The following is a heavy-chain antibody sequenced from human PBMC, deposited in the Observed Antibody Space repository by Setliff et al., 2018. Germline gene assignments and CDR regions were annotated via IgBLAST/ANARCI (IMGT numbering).Heavy chain of an antibody. D-gene: IGHD1-1*01. CDR2: IYYRGDT. J-gene: IGHJ4*02. V-gene: IGHV4-39*01. Sequence: KASETLSLTCTVSGASLSSGTYYWGWIHQPPGEGLEWIGRIYYRGDTYYNASLKGRLTISVDTAQNQFSLRLTSVTAADTAVYYCARTGTYRYFDYWGQGALVTVSS. CDR3: ARTGTYRYFDY. CDR1: GASLSSGTYY.